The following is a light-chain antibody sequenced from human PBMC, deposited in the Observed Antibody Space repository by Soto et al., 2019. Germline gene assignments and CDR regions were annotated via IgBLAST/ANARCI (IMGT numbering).Light chain of an antibody. CDR2: EVS. CDR3: SSYAGSNNYV. J-gene: IGLJ1*01. Sequence: SVRSPPPSAGGSPGQSRPISCTGTISDVGGYNYVSWYQQHPGKAPKLMIYEVSKRPSGVPDRFSGSKYGNTASLTVSGLQAEDEADYYCSSYAGSNNYVFGTGTKVTV. CDR1: ISDVGGYNY. V-gene: IGLV2-8*01.